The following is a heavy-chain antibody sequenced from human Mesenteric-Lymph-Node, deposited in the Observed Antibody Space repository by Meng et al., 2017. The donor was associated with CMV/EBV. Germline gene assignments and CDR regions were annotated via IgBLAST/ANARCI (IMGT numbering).Heavy chain of an antibody. J-gene: IGHJ4*02. CDR1: GDSISSGFYY. CDR2: ISSSSATI. V-gene: IGHV3-48*04. CDR3: YCSSASCYLEGGGY. Sequence: ETLSLTCTVSGDSISSGFYYWDWVRQPPGKGLEWLSYISSSSATIYYADSVKGRFIISRDNAKNSLYLQMNSLRAEDTAVYYCYCSSASCYLEGGGYWGQGTLVTVSS. D-gene: IGHD2-2*01.